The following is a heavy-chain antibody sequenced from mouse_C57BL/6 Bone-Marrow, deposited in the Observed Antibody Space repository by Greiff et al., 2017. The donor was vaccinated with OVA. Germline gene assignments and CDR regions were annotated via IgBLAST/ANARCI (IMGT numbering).Heavy chain of an antibody. CDR1: GYTFTSYW. V-gene: IGHV1-74*01. CDR3: AISSSVEGYFDV. D-gene: IGHD1-2*01. CDR2: IHPSDGDT. J-gene: IGHJ1*03. Sequence: VKLQESGAELVKPGASVKVSCKASGYTFTSYWMHWVKQRPGQGLEWIGRIHPSDGDTNYNQKFKGKATLTVDKSSSTAYMQLSSLTSEDSAVYYCAISSSVEGYFDVWGTGTTVTVSA.